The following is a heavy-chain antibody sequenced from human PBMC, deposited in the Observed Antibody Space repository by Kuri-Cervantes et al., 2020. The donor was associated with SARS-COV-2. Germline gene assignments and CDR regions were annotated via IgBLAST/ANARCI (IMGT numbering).Heavy chain of an antibody. J-gene: IGHJ6*03. CDR2: ISVYNGKT. Sequence: ASVKVSCKASGSTFSGYGIIWVRQAPGQGLEWMGWISVYNGKTESAQNFQGRLTMTADTSANTAYMELRSLRSDDTAVYYCARDLIQQQLVRRYYYYYYYMDVWGKGTTVTCSS. D-gene: IGHD6-13*01. CDR1: GSTFSGYG. V-gene: IGHV1-18*01. CDR3: ARDLIQQQLVRRYYYYYYYMDV.